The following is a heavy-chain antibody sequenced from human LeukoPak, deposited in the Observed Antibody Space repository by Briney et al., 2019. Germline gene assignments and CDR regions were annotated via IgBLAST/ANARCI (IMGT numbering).Heavy chain of an antibody. CDR1: GFTFSSYA. CDR2: ISGGGGST. J-gene: IGHJ4*02. V-gene: IGHV3-23*01. D-gene: IGHD2-2*01. CDR3: ARDGVRSDIVVVPAALDY. Sequence: PGGSLRLSCAASGFTFSSYAMNWVRQAPGKGLEWVSAISGGGGSTYYTDSVKGRFTISRDNSKNTLYLQMNSLRAEDTAIYYCARDGVRSDIVVVPAALDYWGQGTLVTVSS.